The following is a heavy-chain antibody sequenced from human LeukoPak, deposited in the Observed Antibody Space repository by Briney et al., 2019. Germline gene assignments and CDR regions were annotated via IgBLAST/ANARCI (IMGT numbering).Heavy chain of an antibody. D-gene: IGHD6-25*01. CDR3: AKEPYSSVYYFYYMDV. CDR2: IRYGGSDI. J-gene: IGHJ6*03. CDR1: GFTFSTCG. Sequence: GGSQRLSCAASGFTFSTCGMHWVRQAPGKGLEWVAFIRYGGSDIYYGDSVKGRFTISRDNSKNTLYLQMNSLRGEATAVYYCAKEPYSSVYYFYYMDVWGKGTTVTVSS. V-gene: IGHV3-30*02.